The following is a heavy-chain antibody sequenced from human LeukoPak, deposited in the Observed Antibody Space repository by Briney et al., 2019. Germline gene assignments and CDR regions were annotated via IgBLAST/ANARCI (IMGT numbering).Heavy chain of an antibody. CDR3: ARDSSGIAAPRDY. V-gene: IGHV3-21*01. CDR1: GFTFSSYD. CDR2: ISRNTNSI. D-gene: IGHD6-13*01. J-gene: IGHJ4*02. Sequence: GGSLRLSCAASGFTFSSYDMNWVRQAPGKGLEWVSSISRNTNSIFYGDSVKGRFTISRDNAKNSLYLQMNSLRAEDTAVYYCARDSSGIAAPRDYWGQGTLVTVSS.